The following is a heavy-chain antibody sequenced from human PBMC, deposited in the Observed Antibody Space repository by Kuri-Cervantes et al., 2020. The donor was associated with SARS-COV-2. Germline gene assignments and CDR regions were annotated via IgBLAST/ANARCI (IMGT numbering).Heavy chain of an antibody. Sequence: GSLRLSCTVSGGSISSSSYYWGWIRQPPGKGLEWIGSIYYSGSTYYNPSLKSRVTISVDTSKNQFSLKLSSVTAADTAVYYCARDSPEYSSSSSVPLDYWGQGTLVTVSS. V-gene: IGHV4-39*02. CDR2: IYYSGST. D-gene: IGHD6-6*01. CDR1: GGSISSSSYY. J-gene: IGHJ4*02. CDR3: ARDSPEYSSSSSVPLDY.